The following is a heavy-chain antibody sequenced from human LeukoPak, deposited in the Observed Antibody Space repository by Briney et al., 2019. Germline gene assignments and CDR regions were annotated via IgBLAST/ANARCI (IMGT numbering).Heavy chain of an antibody. CDR1: GYTFTSYY. J-gene: IGHJ4*02. CDR3: ARGGPSSGYSSPLYFFDY. D-gene: IGHD3-22*01. V-gene: IGHV1-46*01. Sequence: ASVKVSCKASGYTFTSYYMHWVRQAPGQGLEWMGIMNPSGGSTSYTQKFQGRVTMTRDTSTSTVYMELSSLRSEDTAVYYCARGGPSSGYSSPLYFFDYWGQGTLVTVSS. CDR2: MNPSGGST.